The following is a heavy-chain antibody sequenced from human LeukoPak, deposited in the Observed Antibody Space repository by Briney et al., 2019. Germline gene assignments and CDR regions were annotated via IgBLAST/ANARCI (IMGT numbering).Heavy chain of an antibody. CDR2: IYYSGST. CDR3: ARVLRDWNSEGLWFDA. CDR1: GGSISSYY. V-gene: IGHV4-59*08. D-gene: IGHD1-7*01. Sequence: PSETLSLTCTVSGGSISSYYWSWIRQPPGKGLEWIGDIYYSGSTNYNPSLKSRVTISVDTSKTQFSLKLSSVTAADTAVYYCARVLRDWNSEGLWFDAWGQGTLVTVSS. J-gene: IGHJ5*02.